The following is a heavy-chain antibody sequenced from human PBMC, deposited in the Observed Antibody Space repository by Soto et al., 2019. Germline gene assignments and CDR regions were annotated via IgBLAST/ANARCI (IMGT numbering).Heavy chain of an antibody. CDR2: ISAYDGNT. CDR1: GYTFPSYG. Sequence: QVQLVQSGAEVKKPGASVKVSCKASGYTFPSYGISWVRQAHGQGREWMGWISAYDGNTNYAQQLQGTATMTTETSTSRAYMKLGSLRSNNKAVYYCARVQSLWFGELTPIDYWGQGTLVTVSS. V-gene: IGHV1-18*01. D-gene: IGHD3-10*01. CDR3: ARVQSLWFGELTPIDY. J-gene: IGHJ4*02.